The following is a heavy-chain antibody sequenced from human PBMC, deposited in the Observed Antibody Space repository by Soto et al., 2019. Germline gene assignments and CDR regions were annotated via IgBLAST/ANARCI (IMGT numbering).Heavy chain of an antibody. CDR3: ARLMGTSFDL. Sequence: GALRLSCAASGFTFSDYHLAWVRQAPGKGLEWVGRARKKAHGCTTAYAAYLKGRFTISRDDSKNSLSLQMNSLKTEDTAVYFCARLMGTSFDLWGHGTLIPVSP. V-gene: IGHV3-72*01. CDR1: GFTFSDYH. CDR2: ARKKAHGCTT. D-gene: IGHD2-8*01. J-gene: IGHJ4*01.